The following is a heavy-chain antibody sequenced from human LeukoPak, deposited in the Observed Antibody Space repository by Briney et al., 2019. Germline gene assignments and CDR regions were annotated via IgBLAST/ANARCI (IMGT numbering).Heavy chain of an antibody. CDR1: GFTLTNNY. J-gene: IGHJ4*02. Sequence: GGSLRLSCAASGFTLTNNYMTWVRQAPGKGLECVSVIYGSGSTFYADSVKGRFTISRDSSKNTLYLQMDSLRAEDTAVYYCARGMPATAIRPYFDSWGQGTLVTVPS. V-gene: IGHV3-66*01. D-gene: IGHD2-2*02. CDR2: IYGSGST. CDR3: ARGMPATAIRPYFDS.